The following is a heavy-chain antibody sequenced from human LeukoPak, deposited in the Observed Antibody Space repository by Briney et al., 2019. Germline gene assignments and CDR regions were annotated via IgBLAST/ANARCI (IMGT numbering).Heavy chain of an antibody. D-gene: IGHD1-26*01. V-gene: IGHV4-59*12. CDR1: SGSFRTYY. CDR2: IFYNEGT. Sequence: SETLSLTCTVSSGSFRTYYWSWIRQPPGKGLEWIGYIFYNEGTSYNPSLKSRVTISVDKSKNQFSLKLSSVTAADTAVYYCARKRGRDQWTWELLIREYYFDYWGQGTLVTVSS. CDR3: ARKRGRDQWTWELLIREYYFDY. J-gene: IGHJ4*02.